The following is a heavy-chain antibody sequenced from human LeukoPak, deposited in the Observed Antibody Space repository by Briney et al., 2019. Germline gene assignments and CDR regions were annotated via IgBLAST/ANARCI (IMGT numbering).Heavy chain of an antibody. CDR2: INHSGST. Sequence: SETLSLTCAVYGGSFSGYYWSWIRQPPGKGLEWIGEINHSGSTNYNPSLKSRVTISVDTSKNQFSLKLSSVTAADTAVYYCAHRGDILTGYPHYSYYYMDVWGKGTTVTISS. CDR1: GGSFSGYY. J-gene: IGHJ6*03. CDR3: AHRGDILTGYPHYSYYYMDV. D-gene: IGHD3-9*01. V-gene: IGHV4-34*01.